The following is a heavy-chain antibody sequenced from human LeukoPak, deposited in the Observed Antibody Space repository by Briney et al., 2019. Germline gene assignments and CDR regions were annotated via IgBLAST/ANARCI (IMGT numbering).Heavy chain of an antibody. V-gene: IGHV4-59*11. Sequence: SETLSLTCTVSGGSISSHYWSWIRQPPGKGLEWIGYIYYSGNTNYNPSLKSRVTISLDTSKNQFSLKLRSVTAADTAVYYCARVVPYNYGYIDYWGQGTLVTVSS. CDR1: GGSISSHY. J-gene: IGHJ4*02. CDR2: IYYSGNT. D-gene: IGHD5-18*01. CDR3: ARVVPYNYGYIDY.